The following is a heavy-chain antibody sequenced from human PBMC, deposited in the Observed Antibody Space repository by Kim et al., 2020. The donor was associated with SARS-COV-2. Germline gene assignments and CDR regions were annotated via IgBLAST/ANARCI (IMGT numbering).Heavy chain of an antibody. Sequence: GESLKISCKGSGYSFTSYWIGWVRQMPGKGLEWMGIIYPGDSDTRYSPSFQGQVTISADKSISTAYLQWSSLKASDTAMYYCARHGEADSSSRTSYYGMDVWGQGTTVTVSS. V-gene: IGHV5-51*01. CDR3: ARHGEADSSSRTSYYGMDV. J-gene: IGHJ6*02. CDR1: GYSFTSYW. CDR2: IYPGDSDT. D-gene: IGHD6-13*01.